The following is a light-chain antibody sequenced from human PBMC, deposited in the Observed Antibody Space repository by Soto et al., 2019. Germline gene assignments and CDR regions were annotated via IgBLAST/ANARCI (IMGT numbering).Light chain of an antibody. Sequence: DIQMTQSPSTLSAAVGDRVTITCRASQRISSWLAWYQQKPWKAPKLLIYKASSLESGVLSRFSSSGSGTEFTLTISSLQSNDLASYYWKQYNSFSTFGQGTKVEIK. CDR3: KQYNSFST. V-gene: IGKV1-5*03. CDR1: QRISSW. CDR2: KAS. J-gene: IGKJ1*01.